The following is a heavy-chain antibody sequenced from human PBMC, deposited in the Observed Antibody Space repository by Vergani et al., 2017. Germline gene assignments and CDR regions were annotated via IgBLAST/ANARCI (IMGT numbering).Heavy chain of an antibody. CDR3: ATDTAAAVNSEDAIDI. V-gene: IGHV3-11*04. CDR2: ISSSGSTI. D-gene: IGHD6-13*01. CDR1: GFTFSDYY. Sequence: QVQLVESGGGLVKPGGSLRLFCAASGFTFSDYYMSWIRQAPGKGLEWVSYISSSGSTIYYADSVQGRFTISRDNAKNSLYLQMSSLRAEDTAVYYCATDTAAAVNSEDAIDIWGQGTMVTVSS. J-gene: IGHJ3*02.